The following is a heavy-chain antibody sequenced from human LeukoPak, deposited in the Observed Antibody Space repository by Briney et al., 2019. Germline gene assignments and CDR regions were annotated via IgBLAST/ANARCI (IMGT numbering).Heavy chain of an antibody. J-gene: IGHJ3*02. CDR3: ARSPPEQWLVRVGAFDI. CDR2: IYYSGST. CDR1: GGSISSYY. D-gene: IGHD6-19*01. V-gene: IGHV4-59*01. Sequence: SETLYLTCTVSGGSISSYYWSWIRQPPGKGLEWIGYIYYSGSTNYNPSLKSRVTISVDTSKNQFSLKLSSVTAADTAVYYCARSPPEQWLVRVGAFDIWGQGTMVTVSS.